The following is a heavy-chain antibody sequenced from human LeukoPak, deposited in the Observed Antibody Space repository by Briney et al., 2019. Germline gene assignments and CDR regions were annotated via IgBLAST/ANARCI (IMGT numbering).Heavy chain of an antibody. D-gene: IGHD3-22*01. Sequence: PGGSLRLSCGASGFTFSNAWMSWVRQAPGKGLEWVGRIKSKTDGGTTDYAAPVKGRFTISRDDSKNTLYLQMNSLKTEDTAVYYCTTGTTNYYDSIHPGGDYWGQGTLVTVSS. CDR3: TTGTTNYYDSIHPGGDY. CDR2: IKSKTDGGTT. CDR1: GFTFSNAW. J-gene: IGHJ4*02. V-gene: IGHV3-15*01.